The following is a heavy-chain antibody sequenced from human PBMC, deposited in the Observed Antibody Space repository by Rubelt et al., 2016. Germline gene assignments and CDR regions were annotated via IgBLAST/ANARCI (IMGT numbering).Heavy chain of an antibody. CDR3: ARVEQQLGLDY. Sequence: QVQLQQWGAGLLKPSETLSLTCAVYGGSFSGYYWSWIRQPPGKGLEWIGEINHSGSTNYNPSLKSRVTIAVDTSKNQFSLKLSSVTAADTAVYYCARVEQQLGLDYWGQGTLVTVSS. V-gene: IGHV4-34*01. CDR2: INHSGST. CDR1: GGSFSGYY. D-gene: IGHD6-13*01. J-gene: IGHJ4*02.